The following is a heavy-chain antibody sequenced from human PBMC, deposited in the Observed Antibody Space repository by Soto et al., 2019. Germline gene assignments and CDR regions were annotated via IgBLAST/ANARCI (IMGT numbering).Heavy chain of an antibody. Sequence: GGSLRLSCAASGFTFSSYWMHWVRQAPGKGLVWVSRINSDGGSTSYADSVKGRFTISRDNAKNTLYLQMNSLRAEDTAVYYCAREPYYYGSGSYLGMDVWGQGTTVTVSS. J-gene: IGHJ6*02. CDR2: INSDGGST. CDR3: AREPYYYGSGSYLGMDV. CDR1: GFTFSSYW. D-gene: IGHD3-10*01. V-gene: IGHV3-74*01.